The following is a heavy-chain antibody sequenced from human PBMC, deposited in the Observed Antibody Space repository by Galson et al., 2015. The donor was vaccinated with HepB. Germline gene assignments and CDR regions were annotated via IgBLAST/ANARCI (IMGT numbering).Heavy chain of an antibody. Sequence: SLRLSCAASGFTFSSYWTHWVRQAPGKGLVWVSRINSDGSSTSYADSVKGRFTISRDNAKNTLYLQMNSLRAEDTAVYYCARADGWWELLGDAFDIWGQGTMVTVSS. CDR3: ARADGWWELLGDAFDI. D-gene: IGHD1-26*01. CDR2: INSDGSST. J-gene: IGHJ3*02. CDR1: GFTFSSYW. V-gene: IGHV3-74*01.